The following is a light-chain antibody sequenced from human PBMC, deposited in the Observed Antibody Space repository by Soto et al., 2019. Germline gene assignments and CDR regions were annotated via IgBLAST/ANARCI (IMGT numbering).Light chain of an antibody. J-gene: IGKJ1*01. V-gene: IGKV3-20*01. CDR2: SAS. CDR1: QNLGTLY. Sequence: TQSRDTLSLSPGDRVTLSCRASQNLGTLYLAWFQQKSGQAPRLLIYSASRRATGIPDRFSGSGSGTDFTLTISRLEPEDSAVYHCQQYGSSPTTFGQGTKVDIK. CDR3: QQYGSSPTT.